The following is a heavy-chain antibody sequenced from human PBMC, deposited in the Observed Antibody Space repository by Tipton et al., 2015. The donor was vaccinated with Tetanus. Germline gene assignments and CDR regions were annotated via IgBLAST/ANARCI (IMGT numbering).Heavy chain of an antibody. CDR2: ISGSGAAT. V-gene: IGHV3-23*01. J-gene: IGHJ4*02. CDR3: AKDAGKRQYYFDS. Sequence: SLRLSCAASGFTFNNYAMTWVRQAPGKGLEWVSSISGSGAATYSAGSVKGRFTISRDISENTLYLQMDSLRADDTALYYCAKDAGKRQYYFDSWGQGTLVAVSS. D-gene: IGHD1-26*01. CDR1: GFTFNNYA.